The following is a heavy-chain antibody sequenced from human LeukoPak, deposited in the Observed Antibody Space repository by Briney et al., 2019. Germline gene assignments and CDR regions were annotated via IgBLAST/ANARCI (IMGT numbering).Heavy chain of an antibody. D-gene: IGHD3-22*01. V-gene: IGHV3-48*01. J-gene: IGHJ3*02. CDR1: GFTFSSYS. Sequence: GGSLRLSCAASGFTFSSYSMNWVRQAPGRGLEWISYISSSSSAIYYADSVKGRFTISRDNAKNSLYLQMNSLRAEDTAVYYCARDELWAPYYDSSGYYYRSAFDIWGQGTMVTVSS. CDR2: ISSSSSAI. CDR3: ARDELWAPYYDSSGYYYRSAFDI.